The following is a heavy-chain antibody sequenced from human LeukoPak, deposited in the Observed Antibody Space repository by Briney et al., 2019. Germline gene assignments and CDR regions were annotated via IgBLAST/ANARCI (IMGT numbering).Heavy chain of an antibody. Sequence: GRSLRLSCAASGFTFSSYAMHWVRQAPSKGLEWVAVISYDGSNKYYADSVKGRFTISRDNSKNTLYLQMNSLRAEDTAVYYCARSPNAGWLNWFDPWGQGILVTVSS. D-gene: IGHD6-19*01. CDR2: ISYDGSNK. V-gene: IGHV3-30-3*01. J-gene: IGHJ5*02. CDR1: GFTFSSYA. CDR3: ARSPNAGWLNWFDP.